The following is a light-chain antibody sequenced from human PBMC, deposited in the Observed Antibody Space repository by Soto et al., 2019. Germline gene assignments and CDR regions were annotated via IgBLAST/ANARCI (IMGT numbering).Light chain of an antibody. CDR3: SSYRSSTTFV. Sequence: QSVLTQPASVSGSPGQSITISYNGSSSDVGAYNYVSWYQQYPGKAPKVIIFEVRKRPSGVSNRFSGSKSGDTASLTISGLQADDEADYYCSSYRSSTTFVFGTGTKLTVL. CDR1: SSDVGAYNY. J-gene: IGLJ1*01. CDR2: EVR. V-gene: IGLV2-14*01.